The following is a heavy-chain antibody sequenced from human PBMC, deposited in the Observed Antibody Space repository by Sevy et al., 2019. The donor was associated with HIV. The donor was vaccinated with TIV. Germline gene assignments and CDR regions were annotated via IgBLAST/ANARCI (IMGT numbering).Heavy chain of an antibody. V-gene: IGHV3-53*01. CDR1: GFTVSSNY. CDR3: ARERISSSSVRYLEGEQYFDY. CDR2: IYSGGST. Sequence: GSLRLSCAASGFTVSSNYMSWVRQAPGKGLEWVSVIYSGGSTYYADSVKGRFTISRDNSKNTLYLQMNSLRAEDTAVYYCARERISSSSVRYLEGEQYFDYWGQGTLVTVSS. J-gene: IGHJ4*02. D-gene: IGHD6-6*01.